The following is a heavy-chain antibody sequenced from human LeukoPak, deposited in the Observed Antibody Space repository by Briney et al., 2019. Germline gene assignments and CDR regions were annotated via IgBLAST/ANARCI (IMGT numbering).Heavy chain of an antibody. CDR3: AKAYGYGDYFGY. J-gene: IGHJ4*02. D-gene: IGHD4/OR15-4a*01. Sequence: GGSLRLSCAASGFTFSSYGMHWVRQAPGKGLEWVAVISYDGSTTYYADSVKGRFTISRDNSKNALYLQMNSLRAEDTAVYYCAKAYGYGDYFGYWGQGTLVTVSS. CDR2: ISYDGSTT. V-gene: IGHV3-30*18. CDR1: GFTFSSYG.